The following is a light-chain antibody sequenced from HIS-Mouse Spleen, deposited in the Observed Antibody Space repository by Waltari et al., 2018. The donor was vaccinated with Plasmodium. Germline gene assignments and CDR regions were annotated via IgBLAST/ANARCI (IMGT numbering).Light chain of an antibody. CDR1: SSNIGSNY. V-gene: IGLV1-47*01. CDR3: AAWDDSLSGWV. Sequence: QSVLTQPPSASGTPGQRVTIPCSGSSSNIGSNYVYWYHQLPGTAPQLLIYRKKQRPSGVPDRFSGSKSGTSASLAISGLRSEDEADYYCAAWDDSLSGWVFGGGTKLTVL. J-gene: IGLJ3*02. CDR2: RKK.